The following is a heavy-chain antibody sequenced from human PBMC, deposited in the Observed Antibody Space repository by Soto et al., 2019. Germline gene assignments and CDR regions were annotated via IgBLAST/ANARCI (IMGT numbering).Heavy chain of an antibody. J-gene: IGHJ4*02. Sequence: ASVKVSCKVSGYNLSDLPIHWVRQAPGKGLEWMGSFDPGDGERLYAQRLQGRVTMSEDTSTDTAYMELSSLRPEDTAMYYCITVKFWGQGTQVTVSS. CDR2: FDPGDGER. V-gene: IGHV1-24*01. CDR1: GYNLSDLP. CDR3: ITVKF.